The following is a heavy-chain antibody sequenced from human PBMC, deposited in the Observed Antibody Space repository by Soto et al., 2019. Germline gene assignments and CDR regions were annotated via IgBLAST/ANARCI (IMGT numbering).Heavy chain of an antibody. V-gene: IGHV4-59*01. Sequence: QVQLQESGPGMVKPSETLSLTCTVSGGSISSYYWSWIRQPPGKGLEWIGYIYYSGSTNYNPSLKSRVTISVDTSKNQFSLKLSSVTAADTAVYYCARGDIVVVPAATGYYYMDVWGKGTTVTVSS. CDR1: GGSISSYY. J-gene: IGHJ6*03. D-gene: IGHD2-2*01. CDR2: IYYSGST. CDR3: ARGDIVVVPAATGYYYMDV.